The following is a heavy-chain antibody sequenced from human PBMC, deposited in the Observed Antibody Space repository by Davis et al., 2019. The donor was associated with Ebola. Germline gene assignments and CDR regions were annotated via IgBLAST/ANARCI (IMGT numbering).Heavy chain of an antibody. Sequence: AASVKVSCKASGYTFTGYYMHWVRQAPGQGLEWMGWINPNSGGTKYAQKFQGWVTMTRDTSISTAYMELSRLRSDDTAVYYCATTPRDSSWYYFDYWGQGTLVTVSS. V-gene: IGHV1-2*04. CDR1: GYTFTGYY. J-gene: IGHJ4*02. D-gene: IGHD6-13*01. CDR2: INPNSGGT. CDR3: ATTPRDSSWYYFDY.